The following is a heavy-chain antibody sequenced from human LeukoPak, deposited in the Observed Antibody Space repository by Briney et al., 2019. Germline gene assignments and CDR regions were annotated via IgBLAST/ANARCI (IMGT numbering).Heavy chain of an antibody. J-gene: IGHJ6*04. CDR3: TRDHDFWSGPFDV. V-gene: IGHV3-49*04. CDR2: IRRKGYGGTT. D-gene: IGHD3-3*01. CDR1: GFTFGDYS. Sequence: PGRSLRLSCTASGFTFGDYSLSWVRPAPEKGLEWVGFIRRKGYGGTTEYAPSVKGRFIISRDDSKSTAYLQMNSLKTEDTAVYYCTRDHDFWSGPFDVWGKGTTVTVSS.